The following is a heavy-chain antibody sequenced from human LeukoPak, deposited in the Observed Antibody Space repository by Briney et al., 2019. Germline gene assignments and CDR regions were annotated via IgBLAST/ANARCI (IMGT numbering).Heavy chain of an antibody. CDR3: ARYRHIGATVGGGGEFDY. D-gene: IGHD5-12*01. CDR2: IIPIFGTA. Sequence: ASVKVSCKASGGTFSSYAISWVRQAPGQGLEWMGRIIPIFGTANYAQKFQGRVTITTDESTSTAYMELSRLRSEEPAVYYCARYRHIGATVGGGGEFDYWGQGTLVTVSS. J-gene: IGHJ4*02. V-gene: IGHV1-69*05. CDR1: GGTFSSYA.